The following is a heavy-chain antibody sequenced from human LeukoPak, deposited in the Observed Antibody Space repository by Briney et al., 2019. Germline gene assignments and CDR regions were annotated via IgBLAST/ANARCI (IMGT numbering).Heavy chain of an antibody. CDR3: ARTTVTLFPPDY. Sequence: GGSLRLSCAASGFTFSSYAMHWVRQAPGKGLEWVAVISYDGSNKYYADSVKGRFTISRDNSKNTLYLQMNSLRAEDTAVYYCARTTVTLFPPDYWGQGTLVTVSS. J-gene: IGHJ4*02. CDR1: GFTFSSYA. CDR2: ISYDGSNK. V-gene: IGHV3-30-3*01. D-gene: IGHD4-17*01.